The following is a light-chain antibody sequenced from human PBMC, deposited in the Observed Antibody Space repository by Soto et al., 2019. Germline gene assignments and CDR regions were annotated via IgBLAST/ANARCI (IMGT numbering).Light chain of an antibody. CDR1: QSVNSY. J-gene: IGKJ1*01. CDR3: QQRSNWPPWT. Sequence: EIVLTQSPATLSLSPGERAALSCRASQSVNSYLAWYQQKPGQDPRLLIYDASSRATGIPARFSGSGSGTDFTLTISSLEPEDFSVYYCQQRSNWPPWTFGQGTKLEIK. CDR2: DAS. V-gene: IGKV3-11*01.